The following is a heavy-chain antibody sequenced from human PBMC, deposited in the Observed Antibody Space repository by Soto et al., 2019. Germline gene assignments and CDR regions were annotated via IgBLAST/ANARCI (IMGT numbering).Heavy chain of an antibody. CDR3: AKGPLYNYYYMDV. CDR2: ISWNSGSI. CDR1: GFTFDDYA. J-gene: IGHJ6*03. Sequence: LRLSCAASGFTFDDYAMHWVRQAPGKGLEWVSGISWNSGSIGYADSVKGRLPISRDNAKNSLYLQMNSLRAEDTALYYCAKGPLYNYYYMDVWGKGTTVTVSS. V-gene: IGHV3-9*01.